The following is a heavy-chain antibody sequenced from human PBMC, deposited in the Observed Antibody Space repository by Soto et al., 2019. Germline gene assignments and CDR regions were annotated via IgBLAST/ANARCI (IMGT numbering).Heavy chain of an antibody. J-gene: IGHJ5*02. D-gene: IGHD6-6*01. CDR1: GFTFSNAW. CDR3: TTETIYSSSGA. CDR2: IKSKTDGGTT. Sequence: LRLSCAASGFTFSNAWMSWVRQAPGKGLEWVGRIKSKTDGGTTDYAAPVKGRFTISRDDSKNTLYLQMKSLKTEDTAVYYCTTETIYSSSGAWGQGTLVTVSS. V-gene: IGHV3-15*01.